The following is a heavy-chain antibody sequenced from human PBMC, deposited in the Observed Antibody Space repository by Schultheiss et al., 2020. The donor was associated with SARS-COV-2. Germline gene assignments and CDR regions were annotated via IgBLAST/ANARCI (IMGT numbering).Heavy chain of an antibody. D-gene: IGHD3-16*02. CDR2: INHSGST. CDR1: GGSISSYY. J-gene: IGHJ3*02. Sequence: SETLSLTCTVSGGSISSYYWSWIRQPPGKGLEWIGEINHSGSTNYNPSLKSRVTISVDTSKNQFSLKLSSVTAADTAVYYCARGYHLADAFDIWGQGTMVTVSS. CDR3: ARGYHLADAFDI. V-gene: IGHV4-34*01.